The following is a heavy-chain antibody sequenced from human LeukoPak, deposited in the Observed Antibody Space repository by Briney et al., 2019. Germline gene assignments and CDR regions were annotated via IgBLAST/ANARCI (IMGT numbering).Heavy chain of an antibody. Sequence: GGSLSLSCVGSGYTFSDYAMGWVRQAPGTGLEWVSDISGVSDSTHYADSVKGRFTISRDNSMNTLYLQMNSLRAEDTAVYYCATESKWLPTYWGQGTLVTVSS. V-gene: IGHV3-23*01. CDR2: ISGVSDST. CDR1: GYTFSDYA. D-gene: IGHD5-12*01. CDR3: ATESKWLPTY. J-gene: IGHJ4*02.